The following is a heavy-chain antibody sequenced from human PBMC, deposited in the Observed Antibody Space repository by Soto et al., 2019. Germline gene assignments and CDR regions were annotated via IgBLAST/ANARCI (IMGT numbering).Heavy chain of an antibody. CDR3: ARTYYDFWSGRPTDY. CDR2: ISHSGGN. Sequence: SETLSLTCAVYGGSFTPYYWNWIRQSPGKGLEWIGEISHSGGNNYNPSLKSRVTISVDTSKNQFSLKMTSVTAADTAVYYCARTYYDFWSGRPTDYWGQGTLVTVSS. CDR1: GGSFTPYY. J-gene: IGHJ4*02. D-gene: IGHD3-3*01. V-gene: IGHV4-34*01.